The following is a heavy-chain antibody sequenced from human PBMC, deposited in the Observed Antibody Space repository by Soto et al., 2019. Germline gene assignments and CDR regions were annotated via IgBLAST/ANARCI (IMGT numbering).Heavy chain of an antibody. Sequence: SQTLSLTCAISGDSVSSNSAAWNWIRQSPSRGLEWLGRTYYRSKWYNDYAVSVKSRITINPDTSKNQFSLQLNSVTPEDTAVYYCARETAYVTIFGVVTQSYYYYGMDVWGQGTTVTVSS. J-gene: IGHJ6*02. CDR3: ARETAYVTIFGVVTQSYYYYGMDV. CDR1: GDSVSSNSAA. CDR2: TYYRSKWYN. V-gene: IGHV6-1*01. D-gene: IGHD3-3*01.